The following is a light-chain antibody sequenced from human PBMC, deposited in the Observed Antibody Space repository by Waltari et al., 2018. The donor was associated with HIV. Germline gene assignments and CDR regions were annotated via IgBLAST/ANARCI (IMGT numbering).Light chain of an antibody. CDR2: GAS. J-gene: IGKJ5*01. Sequence: EIVLTQFPGTLSLSPGERATLSCRASQSVRNNLVWYQQKPGQAPRLLIFGASSGVTDIPDRFSGSGSGTDFTLTISRLEPEDSAVYFCQQYGKSPITFGQGTRLEI. CDR3: QQYGKSPIT. V-gene: IGKV3-20*01. CDR1: QSVRNN.